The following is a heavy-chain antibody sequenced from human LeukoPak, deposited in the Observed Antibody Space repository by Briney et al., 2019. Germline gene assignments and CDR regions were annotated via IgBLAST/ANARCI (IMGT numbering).Heavy chain of an antibody. CDR2: IYTSGST. CDR1: GGSISSGSYY. V-gene: IGHV4-61*02. J-gene: IGHJ4*02. CDR3: ARQDSGSSPPLVGY. D-gene: IGHD1-26*01. Sequence: PSETLSLTCTVSGGSISSGSYYWSWIRQPAGKGLERIGRIYTSGSTNYNPSLKSRVTISVDTSKNQFSLKLSSVTAADTAVYYCARQDSGSSPPLVGYWGQGTLVTVSS.